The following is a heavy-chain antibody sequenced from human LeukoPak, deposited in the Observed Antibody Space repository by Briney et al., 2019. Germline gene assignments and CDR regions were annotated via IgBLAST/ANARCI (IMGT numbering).Heavy chain of an antibody. V-gene: IGHV3-7*03. CDR1: GFTFSDYY. CDR3: ARARYGDFV. J-gene: IGHJ4*02. CDR2: IKEYGGEK. D-gene: IGHD4-17*01. Sequence: GSLRLSCAASGFTFSDYYMSWIRQAPGKGLEWVASIKEYGGEKFYVDSVKGRFTISRDNTKNSLSLQMNSLRAEDTALYYCARARYGDFVWGQGTLVTVSS.